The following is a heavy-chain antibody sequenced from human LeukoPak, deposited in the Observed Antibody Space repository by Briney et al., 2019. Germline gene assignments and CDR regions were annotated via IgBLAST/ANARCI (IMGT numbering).Heavy chain of an antibody. CDR2: INSDGNIT. CDR3: VREYTSSSGRAFDY. V-gene: IGHV3-74*01. D-gene: IGHD6-6*01. Sequence: GGSLRLSCAVSGFNLNSYAMHWVRQAPGKGLVWVSRINSDGNITTYADSVKGRFTISRDNAKNTLYLQMNSLRAEDTAVYYCVREYTSSSGRAFDYWGQGTLVTVSS. CDR1: GFNLNSYA. J-gene: IGHJ4*02.